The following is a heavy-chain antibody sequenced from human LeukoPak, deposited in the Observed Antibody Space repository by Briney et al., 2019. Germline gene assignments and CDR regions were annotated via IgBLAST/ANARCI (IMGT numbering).Heavy chain of an antibody. CDR3: ARDYWQLGY. J-gene: IGHJ4*02. Sequence: GGSLRLSCAVSGVTFSSYWMSWVRQAPGKGLEWVADIKQDGSEKYYVDSVKGRFTISRDNAKNSLYLQMNSLRAEDTAVYYCARDYWQLGYWGQGTLVTVSS. V-gene: IGHV3-7*01. CDR1: GVTFSSYW. D-gene: IGHD1-26*01. CDR2: IKQDGSEK.